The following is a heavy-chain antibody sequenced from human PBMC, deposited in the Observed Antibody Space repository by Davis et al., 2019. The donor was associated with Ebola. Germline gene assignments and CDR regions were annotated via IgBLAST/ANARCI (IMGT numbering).Heavy chain of an antibody. CDR1: GFTASNNY. CDR3: ARGAYSGRDPKGGFDY. CDR2: MYSGGST. V-gene: IGHV3-53*01. Sequence: GGSLRLSCAASGFTASNNYMSWVRQAPGKGLEWVSIMYSGGSTYYTDSVKGRFTISRDTYKNTLFLQMNSRRAEDTAVYYCARGAYSGRDPKGGFDYWGQGTLVTVSA. D-gene: IGHD5-12*01. J-gene: IGHJ4*02.